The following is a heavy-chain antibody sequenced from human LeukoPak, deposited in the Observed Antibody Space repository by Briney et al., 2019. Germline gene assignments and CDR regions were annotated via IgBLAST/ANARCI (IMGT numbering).Heavy chain of an antibody. V-gene: IGHV3-23*01. CDR2: ISGSGGST. D-gene: IGHD3/OR15-3a*01. Sequence: GGSLRLSCAASGFTFSSYAMSWVRQAPGKGLEWVSAISGSGGSTYYADSVKGRFTISRDNAKNSLYLQMNSLKAEDTAFYYCAKVGVFGLVTYYFDYWGQGTLVTVSS. CDR1: GFTFSSYA. J-gene: IGHJ4*02. CDR3: AKVGVFGLVTYYFDY.